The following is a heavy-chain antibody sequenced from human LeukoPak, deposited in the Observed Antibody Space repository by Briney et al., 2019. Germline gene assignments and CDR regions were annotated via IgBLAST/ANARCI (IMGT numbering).Heavy chain of an antibody. J-gene: IGHJ4*02. D-gene: IGHD2-2*01. CDR1: GGSISSYY. V-gene: IGHV4-59*01. CDR2: IYYSGST. Sequence: SETLSLTCTVSGGSISSYYWSWIRQPPGKGLEWIGYIYYSGSTNYNPSLKSRVTISVDTSKNQFSLKLSSVTAADTAVYYCASLSGSTSSIGRLDSGQLDYWGQGTLVTVSS. CDR3: ASLSGSTSSIGRLDSGQLDY.